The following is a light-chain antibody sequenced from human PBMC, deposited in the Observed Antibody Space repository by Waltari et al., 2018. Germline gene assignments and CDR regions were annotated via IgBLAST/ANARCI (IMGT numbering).Light chain of an antibody. Sequence: SYVLTQAPSVSVAPGETARITCGGNNIEENNGQCFQQNPGQPPVLVIFYDSDLPSGIPERFSGSNSGNTATLTISRAEAGDEADYYCQVWDTSIDLSVFGTGTKVTVL. V-gene: IGLV3-21*04. CDR1: NIEENN. CDR2: YDS. CDR3: QVWDTSIDLSV. J-gene: IGLJ1*01.